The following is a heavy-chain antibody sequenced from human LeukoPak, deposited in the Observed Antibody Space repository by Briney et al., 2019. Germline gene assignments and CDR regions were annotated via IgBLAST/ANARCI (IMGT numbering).Heavy chain of an antibody. J-gene: IGHJ3*02. CDR3: ARDMYDSSGYAGAFDI. CDR2: INWNGGST. Sequence: GGSLRLSCAASGFTFDDYGMSWVRQAPGKGLEWVSGINWNGGSTGYADSVKGRFTISRDNAKNSLYLQMNSLRAEDTAVYYCARDMYDSSGYAGAFDIWGQGTMVTVSS. V-gene: IGHV3-20*04. CDR1: GFTFDDYG. D-gene: IGHD3-22*01.